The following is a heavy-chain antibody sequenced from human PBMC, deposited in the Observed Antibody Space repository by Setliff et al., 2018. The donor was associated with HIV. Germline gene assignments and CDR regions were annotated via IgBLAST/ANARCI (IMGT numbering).Heavy chain of an antibody. CDR2: IYTSRST. J-gene: IGHJ4*02. CDR3: ARSPSYRSSWEYYFDY. D-gene: IGHD6-13*01. V-gene: IGHV4-4*09. CDR1: GGSISGYH. Sequence: SETLSLTCTVSGGSISGYHWNWLRQTPGKGLEWIGYIYTSRSTNYNHSLRTRVIISVDTSNQFSLKLSSVTAADAAVYYCARSPSYRSSWEYYFDYWGQGILVTVSS.